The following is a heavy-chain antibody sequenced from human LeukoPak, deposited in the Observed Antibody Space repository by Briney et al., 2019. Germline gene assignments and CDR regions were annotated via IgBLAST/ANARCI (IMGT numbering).Heavy chain of an antibody. CDR1: GRSISGGSYF. D-gene: IGHD3-16*01. CDR3: ARDEDYYDVGGHPYGAFDI. J-gene: IGHJ3*02. Sequence: SETLSLTCTVSGRSISGGSYFWSWIRQPAGKGLEWLGRIYTSGSTNYIPSLKSRATISADTSKNQFSLKLSSVTAADTAVYYCARDEDYYDVGGHPYGAFDIWGQGTMVTVSS. CDR2: IYTSGST. V-gene: IGHV4-61*02.